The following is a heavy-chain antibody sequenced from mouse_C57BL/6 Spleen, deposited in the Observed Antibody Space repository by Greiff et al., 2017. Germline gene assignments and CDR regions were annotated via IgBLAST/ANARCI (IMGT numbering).Heavy chain of an antibody. CDR3: TGDGRFAY. CDR1: GFTFSNYW. CDR2: IRLKSDNYAT. J-gene: IGHJ3*01. V-gene: IGHV6-3*01. Sequence: EVQLQQSGGGLVQPGGSMKLSCVASGFTFSNYWMNWVRQSPEKGLEWVAQIRLKSDNYATHYAESVKGRFTISRDDSKSSVYLQMNNLRAEDTGIYYCTGDGRFAYWGQGTLVTVSA.